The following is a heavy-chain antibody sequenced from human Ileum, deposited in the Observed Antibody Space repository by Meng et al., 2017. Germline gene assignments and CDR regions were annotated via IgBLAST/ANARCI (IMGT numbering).Heavy chain of an antibody. Sequence: VPRQDSGLGGVVPSGALSHTCTVVVGAISSSFYWSWVRQSPGKGLEWIGQIYLDGSPNYTPSLESRVTISVDKSKNQFSLRLTSVTAADTAIFYCVRHGGKYFDSWGQGTLVTVSS. CDR1: VGAISSSFY. V-gene: IGHV4-4*02. J-gene: IGHJ4*02. CDR3: VRHGGKYFDS. CDR2: IYLDGSP. D-gene: IGHD2-15*01.